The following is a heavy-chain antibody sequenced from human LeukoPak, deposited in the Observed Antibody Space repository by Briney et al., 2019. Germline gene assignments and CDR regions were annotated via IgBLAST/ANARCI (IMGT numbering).Heavy chain of an antibody. CDR2: FDPEDGET. V-gene: IGHV1-24*01. CDR1: GYTLTELS. CDR3: ARGVPVERRFDY. D-gene: IGHD1-1*01. J-gene: IGHJ4*02. Sequence: GASVKVSCKVSGYTLTELSMHWVRQAPGKGLEWMGGFDPEDGETIYAQKFQGRVTMTEDTSTDTAYMELSSLRSEDTAMYYCARGVPVERRFDYWGQGTLVTVSS.